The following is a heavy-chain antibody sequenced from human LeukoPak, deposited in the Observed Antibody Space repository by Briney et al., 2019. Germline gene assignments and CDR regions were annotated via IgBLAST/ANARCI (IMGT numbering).Heavy chain of an antibody. CDR3: ARRYGSSRRFYYYYYYMDV. V-gene: IGHV4-34*01. Sequence: PSETLSLTCAVYGGSFSGYYWSWIRQPPGKGLEWIGEINHSGSTNYNPSLKSRVTISVDTSKNQFSLKLSSVTAADTAVYYCARRYGSSRRFYYYYYYMDVWGKGTTVTVSS. CDR1: GGSFSGYY. D-gene: IGHD6-6*01. J-gene: IGHJ6*03. CDR2: INHSGST.